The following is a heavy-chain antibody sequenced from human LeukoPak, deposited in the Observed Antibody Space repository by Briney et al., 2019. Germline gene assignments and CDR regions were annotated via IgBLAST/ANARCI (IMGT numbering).Heavy chain of an antibody. J-gene: IGHJ4*02. Sequence: GGSLRLSCAASGLTFSTYWMGWVRPAPGKGLGWGGNTKQDGGEKYYVDSVKGRFTISRDNAKNSLYLQRNSLRAEDTADYHCARVRVDSTISSYFDYWGQGTLVTVSS. D-gene: IGHD5-18*01. CDR2: TKQDGGEK. V-gene: IGHV3-7*01. CDR1: GLTFSTYW. CDR3: ARVRVDSTISSYFDY.